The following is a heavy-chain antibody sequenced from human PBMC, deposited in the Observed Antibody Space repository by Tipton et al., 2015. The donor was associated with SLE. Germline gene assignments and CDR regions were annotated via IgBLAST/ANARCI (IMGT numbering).Heavy chain of an antibody. CDR1: GFTFSSYE. V-gene: IGHV3-48*03. CDR3: ARDRAHYDFWSGYSLDY. Sequence: SLRLSCAASGFTFSSYEMNWVRQAPGKGLEWVSYISSSGSTIYYADSVKGRFTISRDNAKNSLYLQMNSLRAEDTAVYYCARDRAHYDFWSGYSLDYWGQGTLVTVSS. CDR2: ISSSGSTI. J-gene: IGHJ4*02. D-gene: IGHD3-3*01.